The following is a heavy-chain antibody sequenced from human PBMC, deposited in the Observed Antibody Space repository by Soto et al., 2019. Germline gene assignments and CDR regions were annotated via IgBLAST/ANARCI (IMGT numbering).Heavy chain of an antibody. V-gene: IGHV3-48*01. CDR3: ARGYGAFDI. CDR1: GFPFSTYI. CDR2: ITSSSSTI. Sequence: PGGSLRLSCTPSGFPFSTYIMNWVRQAPRKGLEWVSHITSSSSTIYYADSVNGRFTISRDNAKNSLYLQMNSLTADDTAVYYCARGYGAFDIWGQRTMVSVSS. J-gene: IGHJ3*02. D-gene: IGHD4-17*01.